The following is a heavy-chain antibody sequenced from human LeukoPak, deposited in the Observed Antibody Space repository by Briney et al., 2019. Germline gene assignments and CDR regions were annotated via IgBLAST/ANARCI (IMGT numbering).Heavy chain of an antibody. CDR2: IIPIFGTG. CDR1: GYTFTSYA. CDR3: ARSWATYPFDY. J-gene: IGHJ4*02. V-gene: IGHV1-69*06. Sequence: GASVKVSCKASGYTFTSYAISWVRQAPGQGLEWMGGIIPIFGTGNYAQKFQGRVTITADKSTSTAYMELSSLRSEDTAVYYCARSWATYPFDYWGQGTLVTVSS. D-gene: IGHD2-21*01.